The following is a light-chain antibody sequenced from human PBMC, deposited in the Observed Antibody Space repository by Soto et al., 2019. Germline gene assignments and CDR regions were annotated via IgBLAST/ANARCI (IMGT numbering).Light chain of an antibody. V-gene: IGLV2-14*01. CDR2: EGS. Sequence: QPALTQPASVSGSPGQSITISCTGTSSDVGGYNYVSWYQQHPGKAPKLMIYEGSKRPSGVSNRFSGSKSGNTASLTISGLQAEDEADYYCSSYTSSSTLEVFGGGTKVTVL. CDR3: SSYTSSSTLEV. CDR1: SSDVGGYNY. J-gene: IGLJ2*01.